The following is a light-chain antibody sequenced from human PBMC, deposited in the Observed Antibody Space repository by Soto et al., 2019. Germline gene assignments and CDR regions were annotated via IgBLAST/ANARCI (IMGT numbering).Light chain of an antibody. CDR2: KAS. J-gene: IGKJ1*01. CDR3: QQSYSTWT. CDR1: QSISNS. V-gene: IGKV1-5*03. Sequence: DIQMTQTPSTRSASVGDRVTMTGRASQSISNSLAWYQQKPGKAPKLLIYKASSLESGVPSRFSGSGSGTDFTLTISSLQPEDFATYYCQQSYSTWTFGQGTKVDI.